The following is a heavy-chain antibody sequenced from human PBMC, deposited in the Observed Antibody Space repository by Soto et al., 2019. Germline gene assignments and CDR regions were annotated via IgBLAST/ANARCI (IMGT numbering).Heavy chain of an antibody. D-gene: IGHD3-10*01. CDR2: IIPIFGTA. Sequence: QVQLVQSGAEVKKPGSSVKVSCKASGGTFSSYAISWVRQAPGQGLEWMGGIIPIFGTANYAQKFQCRVTITADESTSTAYMELSSLRSEDTAVYYCARKPYYGSGSYYSPANWFDPWGQGTLVTVSS. J-gene: IGHJ5*02. CDR3: ARKPYYGSGSYYSPANWFDP. CDR1: GGTFSSYA. V-gene: IGHV1-69*01.